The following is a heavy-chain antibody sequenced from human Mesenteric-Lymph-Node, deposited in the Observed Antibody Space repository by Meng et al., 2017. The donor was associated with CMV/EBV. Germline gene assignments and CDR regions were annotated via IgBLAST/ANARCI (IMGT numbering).Heavy chain of an antibody. CDR3: ATDTGGYGFDV. D-gene: IGHD3-10*01. CDR2: IYYSGST. V-gene: IGHV4-34*01. J-gene: IGHJ6*02. CDR1: GGSFSGYY. Sequence: SETLSLTCAVYGGSFSGYYWSWIRQPPGKGLEWIGNIYYSGSTYYSPSLKSRITISVDTSKNQFSLKLRSVTAADTAFYYCATDTGGYGFDVWGQGITVTVSS.